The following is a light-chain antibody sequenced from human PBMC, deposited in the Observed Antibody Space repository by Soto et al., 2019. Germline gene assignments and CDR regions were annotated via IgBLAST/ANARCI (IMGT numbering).Light chain of an antibody. Sequence: QTVVTREPSLTVSPGGTVTLTCAPSSGAVTSGNYPNWFQQKPGQAPRALIYSTNHKYSWTPARFSGSLLGGKAALTLSGVQPEDEADYYCLLYYGGQLGVFGGGTKVTVL. CDR3: LLYYGGQLGV. CDR1: SGAVTSGNY. V-gene: IGLV7-43*01. CDR2: STN. J-gene: IGLJ2*01.